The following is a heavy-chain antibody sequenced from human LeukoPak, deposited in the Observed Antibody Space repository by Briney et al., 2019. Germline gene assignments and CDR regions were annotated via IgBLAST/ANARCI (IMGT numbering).Heavy chain of an antibody. V-gene: IGHV3-23*01. D-gene: IGHD6-19*01. CDR3: ARARSSGGYYYYYGMDV. Sequence: GSLRLSCAASGFTFSSYAMSWVRQAPGKGLEWVSAISGSGGSTYYADSVKGRLTISRDNSKNTLYLQMNSLRAEDTAVYYCARARSSGGYYYYYGMDVWGQGTTVTVSS. CDR2: ISGSGGST. J-gene: IGHJ6*02. CDR1: GFTFSSYA.